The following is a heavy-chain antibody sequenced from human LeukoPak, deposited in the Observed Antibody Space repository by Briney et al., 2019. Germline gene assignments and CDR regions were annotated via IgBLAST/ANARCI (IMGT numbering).Heavy chain of an antibody. V-gene: IGHV4-39*01. Sequence: GSLRLSCAASGFTFSSYSMNWVRQPPGKGLESIGSIYYSRSTYYSPSLKSRVTISVDTSKNQFSLKLTSVTAADTAVYYCARRKGFGEGYFDSWGQGTLVTVSS. CDR3: ARRKGFGEGYFDS. D-gene: IGHD3-10*01. CDR1: GFTFSSYSMN. CDR2: IYYSRST. J-gene: IGHJ4*02.